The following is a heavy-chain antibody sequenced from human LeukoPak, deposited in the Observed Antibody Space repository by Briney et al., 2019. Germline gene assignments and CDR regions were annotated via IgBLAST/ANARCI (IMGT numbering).Heavy chain of an antibody. CDR3: ARADGGGSSGSPIDY. D-gene: IGHD3-22*01. CDR2: ISYDGSNK. CDR1: GFTFSSYA. V-gene: IGHV3-30*04. Sequence: GVSLRLSCAASGFTFSSYAMHGVGQAPGKGLEWVAVISYDGSNKYYADSVKGRFTISRDNSKNTLYLQMNSLRAEDTAVYYCARADGGGSSGSPIDYWGQGTLVTVSS. J-gene: IGHJ4*02.